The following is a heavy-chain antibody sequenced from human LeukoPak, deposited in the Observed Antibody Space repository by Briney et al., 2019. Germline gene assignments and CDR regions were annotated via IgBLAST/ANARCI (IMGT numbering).Heavy chain of an antibody. J-gene: IGHJ4*02. Sequence: ASVKVSCKASGYTFTGYYMHWVRQAPGQGLEWMGWINPNGGGTNYAQKFQGRVTMTRDTSISTAYMELSRLRSDDTAVYYCATLSYSSGWYGFDYWGQGTLVTVSS. V-gene: IGHV1-2*02. CDR3: ATLSYSSGWYGFDY. D-gene: IGHD6-19*01. CDR2: INPNGGGT. CDR1: GYTFTGYY.